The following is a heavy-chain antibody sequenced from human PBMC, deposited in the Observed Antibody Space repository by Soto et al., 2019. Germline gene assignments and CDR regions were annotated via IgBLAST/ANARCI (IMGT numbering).Heavy chain of an antibody. J-gene: IGHJ4*02. Sequence: ASVKGDCKASGYGLTIYARHWGRQAPGQRLEWMGWINAGNGNTKYSQKFQGRVTITRDTSASTAYMELSSLRSEDTAVYYCARAGFYILTPFDYWGQGTLVTVSS. CDR1: GYGLTIYA. V-gene: IGHV1-3*01. CDR2: INAGNGNT. CDR3: ARAGFYILTPFDY. D-gene: IGHD3-9*01.